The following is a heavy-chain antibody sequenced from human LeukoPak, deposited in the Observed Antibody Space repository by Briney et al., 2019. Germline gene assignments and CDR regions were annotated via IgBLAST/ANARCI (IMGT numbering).Heavy chain of an antibody. D-gene: IGHD2-15*01. CDR1: GFTFSDYT. CDR2: ISSFT. V-gene: IGHV3-48*02. CDR3: VRDHSYAFDY. J-gene: IGHJ4*02. Sequence: GGSLRLSCAASGFTFSDYTMNWVRQAPGKGLEWVSYISSFTYYADSVKGRFTISRDNAKTSLYLQMNSLRDEDTAVYYCVRDHSYAFDYWGQGTLVTVSS.